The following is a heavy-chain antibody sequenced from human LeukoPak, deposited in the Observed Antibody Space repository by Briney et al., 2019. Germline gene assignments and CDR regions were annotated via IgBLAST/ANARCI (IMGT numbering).Heavy chain of an antibody. D-gene: IGHD5-24*01. CDR3: VTRWRLSYAFDI. CDR1: GFTFSSYW. CDR2: INSDGSST. Sequence: GGSLRLSCAASGFTFSSYWMHWVRQAPGKGLVWVSRINSDGSSTSYADSVKGRFTISRDNAKNTLYLQMNSLRAEDTAVYYSVTRWRLSYAFDIWGQGTMVTVSS. J-gene: IGHJ3*02. V-gene: IGHV3-74*01.